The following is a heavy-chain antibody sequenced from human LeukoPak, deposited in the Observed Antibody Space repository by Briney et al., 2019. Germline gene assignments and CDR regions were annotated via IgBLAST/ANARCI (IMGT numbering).Heavy chain of an antibody. CDR2: IYTSGST. CDR3: ARVPWLVRAHWYFDL. Sequence: PSETLSLTCTVSGGSISSYYWSWIRQPAGKGLEWIGRIYTSGSTNYNPSLKSRVTMSVDTSKNQFSLKLSSVTAADTAVYYCARVPWLVRAHWYFDLWGRGTLVTVSS. CDR1: GGSISSYY. J-gene: IGHJ2*01. D-gene: IGHD6-19*01. V-gene: IGHV4-4*07.